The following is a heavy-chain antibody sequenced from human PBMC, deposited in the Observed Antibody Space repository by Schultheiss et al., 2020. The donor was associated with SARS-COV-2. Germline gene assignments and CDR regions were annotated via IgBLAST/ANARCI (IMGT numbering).Heavy chain of an antibody. CDR2: ISSSGSTI. D-gene: IGHD1-1*01. J-gene: IGHJ3*02. V-gene: IGHV3-11*04. CDR3: AREGYNWNEQAFDI. Sequence: LSLTCTVSGGSISRSGYYWGWIRQAPGKGLEWVSYISSSGSTIYYADSVKGRFTISRDNAKNSLYLQMNSLRAEDTAVYYCAREGYNWNEQAFDIWGQGTMVTVSS. CDR1: GGSISRSGYY.